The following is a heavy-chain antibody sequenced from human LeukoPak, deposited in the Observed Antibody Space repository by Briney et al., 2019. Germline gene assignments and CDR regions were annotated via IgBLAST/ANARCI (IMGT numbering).Heavy chain of an antibody. CDR3: AKDYSSGWYGGGLDY. CDR2: ISWNSGSI. V-gene: IGHV3-9*03. J-gene: IGHJ4*02. CDR1: GFTFDDYA. Sequence: GRSLRLSCAASGFTFDDYAMHRVRQAPGKGLEWVSGISWNSGSIGYADSVKGRFTISRDNAKNSLYLQMNSLRAEDMALYYCAKDYSSGWYGGGLDYWGQGTLVTVSS. D-gene: IGHD6-19*01.